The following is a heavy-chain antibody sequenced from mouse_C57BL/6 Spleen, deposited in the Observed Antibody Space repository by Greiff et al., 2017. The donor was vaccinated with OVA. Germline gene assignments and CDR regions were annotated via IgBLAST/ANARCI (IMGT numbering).Heavy chain of an antibody. Sequence: QVQLQQPGAELVKPGASVKLSYKASGYTFTSYWMQWVKQRPGQGLEWIGEIDLSDSYTNYNQKFKGKATLTVDTSSSTAYMQLSSLTSEDSAVYYCARRRVEGDYFDYWGQGTTLTVSS. D-gene: IGHD1-1*02. J-gene: IGHJ2*01. CDR2: IDLSDSYT. CDR1: GYTFTSYW. V-gene: IGHV1-50*01. CDR3: ARRRVEGDYFDY.